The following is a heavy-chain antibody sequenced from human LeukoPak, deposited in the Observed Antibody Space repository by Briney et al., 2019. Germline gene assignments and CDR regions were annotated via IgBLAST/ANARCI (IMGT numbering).Heavy chain of an antibody. V-gene: IGHV4-61*08. J-gene: IGHJ4*02. D-gene: IGHD1-26*01. CDR1: GASVGSAGYY. CDR3: ARTQSQSGTYRYYFSY. CDR2: IYYIRNT. Sequence: NPSETLSLTCTVSGASVGSAGYYWSWIRQPPRGGLEWIGYIYYIRNTNYNPSLKSRVTMSLDPSKNQFSLKLNSVTAADTAVYYCARTQSQSGTYRYYFSYWGQGTLVTVSS.